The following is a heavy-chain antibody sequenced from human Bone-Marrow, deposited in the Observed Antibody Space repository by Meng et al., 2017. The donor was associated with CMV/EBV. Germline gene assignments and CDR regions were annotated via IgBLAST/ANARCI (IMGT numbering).Heavy chain of an antibody. CDR1: GFTFSSYG. V-gene: IGHV3-30*19. D-gene: IGHD3-22*01. CDR3: ARNGFGYYYDSSGYH. J-gene: IGHJ4*02. CDR2: ISYDGSNK. Sequence: GGSLRLSCAASGFTFSSYGMHWVRQAPGKGLEWVAVISYDGSNKYYADSVKGRFTISRDNSKNTLYLQMNSLRAEDTAVYYCARNGFGYYYDSSGYHWGQGTLVTVSS.